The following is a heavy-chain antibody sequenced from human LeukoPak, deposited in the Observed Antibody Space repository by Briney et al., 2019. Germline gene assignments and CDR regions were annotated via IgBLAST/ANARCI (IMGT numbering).Heavy chain of an antibody. V-gene: IGHV1-2*02. D-gene: IGHD3-10*01. CDR1: GYTFTGYY. Sequence: ASVKVSCKASGYTFTGYYMHWVRQAPGQGLEWMGWINPNSGGTNYAQKFQGGVTMTRDTSISTAYMELSRLRSDDTAVYYCARGSGAMVRGVIITWGTFDYWGQGTLVTVSS. CDR2: INPNSGGT. CDR3: ARGSGAMVRGVIITWGTFDY. J-gene: IGHJ4*02.